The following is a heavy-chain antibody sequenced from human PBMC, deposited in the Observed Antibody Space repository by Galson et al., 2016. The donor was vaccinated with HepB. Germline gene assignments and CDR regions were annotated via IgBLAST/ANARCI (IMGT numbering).Heavy chain of an antibody. CDR2: TSHDGSET. Sequence: SLRLSCAASGFIFSNYGIHWVRQAPGKGLEWVAVTSHDGSETNYGDSVKGRFTVSRDNSENTLFLQVDSVRAEDTAVYYCAKAAYCDSSGFPDNWGQGTLVTVSS. CDR3: AKAAYCDSSGFPDN. D-gene: IGHD3-22*01. V-gene: IGHV3-30*18. CDR1: GFIFSNYG. J-gene: IGHJ4*02.